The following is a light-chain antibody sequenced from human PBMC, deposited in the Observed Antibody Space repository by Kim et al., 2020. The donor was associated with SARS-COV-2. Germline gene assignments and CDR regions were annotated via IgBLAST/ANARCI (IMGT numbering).Light chain of an antibody. CDR2: GAS. Sequence: DIVMTQSPASLSVSPGERATLFCRASQSVSRNLAWYQQKPGQAPRLLIYGASTRASGIPARFSGSGSGTEFTLTISGLQSEDFAVYYCLHYIHWRAFGQGTKVDIK. J-gene: IGKJ1*01. CDR1: QSVSRN. V-gene: IGKV3-15*01. CDR3: LHYIHWRA.